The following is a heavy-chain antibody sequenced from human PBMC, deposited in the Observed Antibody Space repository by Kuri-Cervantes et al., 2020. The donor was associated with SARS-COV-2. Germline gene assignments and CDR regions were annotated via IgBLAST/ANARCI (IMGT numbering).Heavy chain of an antibody. CDR2: ISSSSSYI. V-gene: IGHV3-21*04. J-gene: IGHJ4*02. D-gene: IGHD2-15*01. CDR1: GFTFSSYS. Sequence: GESLKISCAASGFTFSSYSMNWVRQAPGKGLEWVSSISSSSSYIYYADSVKGRFTISRDNSKNTLYLQMNSLRAEDTAVYYCAKDQHGIVVVIAAIESWGRGTQVTVSS. CDR3: AKDQHGIVVVIAAIES.